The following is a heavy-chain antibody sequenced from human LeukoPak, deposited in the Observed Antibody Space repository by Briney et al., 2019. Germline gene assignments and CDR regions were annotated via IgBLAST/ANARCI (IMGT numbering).Heavy chain of an antibody. V-gene: IGHV1-8*01. J-gene: IGHJ4*02. CDR1: GYTFTSYE. D-gene: IGHD5-24*01. CDR2: MNPNSGNT. Sequence: ASVKVSCKASGYTFTSYEINWVRQATGQGLEWMGWMNPNSGNTGYAQKFQGRVTMTRNTSISTAYMELSSLRSEDTAVYYCARGKARDGYNYPGIFDYWGQGTLATVSS. CDR3: ARGKARDGYNYPGIFDY.